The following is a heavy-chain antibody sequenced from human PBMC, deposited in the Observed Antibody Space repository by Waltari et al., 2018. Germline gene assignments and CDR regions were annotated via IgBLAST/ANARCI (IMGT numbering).Heavy chain of an antibody. CDR1: GYSFTRYW. V-gene: IGHV5-51*01. Sequence: EVQLVQSGAEVKKPGESLQISRKGSGYSFTRYWLGWVRQRPGKGLEWMGVICPGDSDTRYSPSFQGQVTISADKSISTAYLQWSSLKVSDTAMYYCARHIYSYGVIDYWGQGTLVTVSS. J-gene: IGHJ4*02. CDR3: ARHIYSYGVIDY. CDR2: ICPGDSDT. D-gene: IGHD5-18*01.